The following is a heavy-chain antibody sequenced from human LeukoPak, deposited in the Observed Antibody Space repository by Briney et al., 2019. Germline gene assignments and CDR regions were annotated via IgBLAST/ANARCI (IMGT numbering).Heavy chain of an antibody. J-gene: IGHJ5*02. CDR1: GGSFSGYY. CDR2: INHSGST. Sequence: NPSETLSLTCAVYGGSFSGYYWSWIRQPPGKGLEWIGEINHSGSTNYNPSLKSRVTISVDTSKNQFSLKLSSVTAADTAVYYCARGRDTPRMGLGAAQLHGRSWFDPWGQGTLVTVSS. D-gene: IGHD2-2*01. CDR3: ARGRDTPRMGLGAAQLHGRSWFDP. V-gene: IGHV4-34*01.